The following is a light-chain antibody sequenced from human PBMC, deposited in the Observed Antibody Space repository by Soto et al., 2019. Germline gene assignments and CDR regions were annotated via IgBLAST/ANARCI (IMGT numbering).Light chain of an antibody. Sequence: EIVMTQSPATLSVSPGERATLSCRASQSVSSNLAWYQQKPGQAPRLLIYGASTRATAIPARFSGSGSGTEFTLTISSRQSVDFAVYYYQPYNNRPITFGPGTNVDIK. CDR3: QPYNNRPIT. CDR1: QSVSSN. CDR2: GAS. J-gene: IGKJ3*01. V-gene: IGKV3-15*01.